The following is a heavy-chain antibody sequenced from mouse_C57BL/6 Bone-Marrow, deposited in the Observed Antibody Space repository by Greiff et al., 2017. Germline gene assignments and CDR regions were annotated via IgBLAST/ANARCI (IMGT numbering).Heavy chain of an antibody. V-gene: IGHV5-4*01. Sequence: EVQLVESGGGLVKPGGSLKLSCAASGFTFSSYAMSWVRQTPEKRLEWVATISDGGSYTYYPDNVKGRFTISRDNAKNNPYLQMSHLKSEDTAMYYCARDNGSSFYAMDYWGQGTSVTVSS. CDR1: GFTFSSYA. J-gene: IGHJ4*01. CDR3: ARDNGSSFYAMDY. CDR2: ISDGGSYT. D-gene: IGHD1-1*01.